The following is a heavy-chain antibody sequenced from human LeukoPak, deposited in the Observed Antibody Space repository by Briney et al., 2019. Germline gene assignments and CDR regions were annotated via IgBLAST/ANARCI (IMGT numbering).Heavy chain of an antibody. CDR2: ISGSGGST. CDR1: GFTFSSYA. J-gene: IGHJ4*02. Sequence: GGSLRLSCAASGFTFSSYAMSWVRQAPGRGLEWVSAISGSGGSTYYADSVKGRFTISRDNSKNTLYLQMNSLRAEDTAVYYCAKDDATYSGRYIGAGGNDYWGQGTPVTVSS. D-gene: IGHD1-26*01. CDR3: AKDDATYSGRYIGAGGNDY. V-gene: IGHV3-23*01.